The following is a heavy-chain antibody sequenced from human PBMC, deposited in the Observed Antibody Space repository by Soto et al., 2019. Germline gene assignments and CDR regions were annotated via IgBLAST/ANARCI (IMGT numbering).Heavy chain of an antibody. J-gene: IGHJ4*02. CDR2: IYYSGST. CDR3: ARHTPAISISDH. CDR1: GGSISSSSYY. Sequence: PSETLSLTCTVSGGSISSSSYYWGWIRQPPGKGLEWIGSIYYSGSTYYNPSLKSRVTISVDTSKNQFSLKLSSVTAADTAVYYCARHTPAISISDHWGQATLVTVSS. V-gene: IGHV4-39*01. D-gene: IGHD2-15*01.